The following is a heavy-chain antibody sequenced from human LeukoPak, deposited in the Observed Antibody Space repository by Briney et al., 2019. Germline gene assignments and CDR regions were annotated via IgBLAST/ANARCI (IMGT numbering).Heavy chain of an antibody. V-gene: IGHV1-2*02. Sequence: ASVKVSCKASGYTFTGYYIHWVRQAPGQGLEWMGWINPYSGGTNYAEKFQGRVTMTRDTSITTAYMELSSLRSDDTAIYYCATLRRSGWYIGDWGQGTLVTVSS. D-gene: IGHD6-19*01. CDR1: GYTFTGYY. J-gene: IGHJ4*02. CDR2: INPYSGGT. CDR3: ATLRRSGWYIGD.